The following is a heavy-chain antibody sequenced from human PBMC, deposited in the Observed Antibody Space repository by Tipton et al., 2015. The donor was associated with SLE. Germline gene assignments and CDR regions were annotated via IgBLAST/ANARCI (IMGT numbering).Heavy chain of an antibody. CDR1: GYSISSGYY. CDR2: VNHGGNT. Sequence: TLSLTCAVSGYSISSGYYWGWIRQPPGKGLEWIGSVNHGGNTYYNPSLKSRVTISVDTSKNHSSLKLRSVTAADTAVYYCARQPLYYDGSGSTPAYFQYWGQGTLVTVSS. V-gene: IGHV4-38-2*01. D-gene: IGHD3-22*01. J-gene: IGHJ1*01. CDR3: ARQPLYYDGSGSTPAYFQY.